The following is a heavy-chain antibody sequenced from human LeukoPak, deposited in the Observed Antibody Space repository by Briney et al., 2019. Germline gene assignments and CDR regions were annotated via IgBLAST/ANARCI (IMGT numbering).Heavy chain of an antibody. J-gene: IGHJ4*02. V-gene: IGHV3-11*06. CDR2: ISSSSSYT. Sequence: GGSLRLSCGAAGFTCSDYYMSWIRQALGEGLEGVSYISSSSSYTNYADSVKGRFTISRDNAKNSLYLQMNSLRAEDTAVYYCARGGYSSGWYVVYWGQGTLVTVSS. D-gene: IGHD6-19*01. CDR3: ARGGYSSGWYVVY. CDR1: GFTCSDYY.